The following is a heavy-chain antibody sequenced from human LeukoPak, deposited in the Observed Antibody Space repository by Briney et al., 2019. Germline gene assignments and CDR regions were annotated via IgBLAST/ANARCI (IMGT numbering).Heavy chain of an antibody. CDR1: GFTFSSYA. J-gene: IGHJ4*02. D-gene: IGHD1-26*01. CDR3: ARDVRVGTTVAFDY. CDR2: ISYDESNK. Sequence: GGSLRLSCAASGFTFSSYAMHWVRQAPGKGLEWVAVISYDESNKYYADSVKGRFTISRDNSKNTLYLQMNSLRAEDTAVYYCARDVRVGTTVAFDYWGQGTLVTVSS. V-gene: IGHV3-30-3*01.